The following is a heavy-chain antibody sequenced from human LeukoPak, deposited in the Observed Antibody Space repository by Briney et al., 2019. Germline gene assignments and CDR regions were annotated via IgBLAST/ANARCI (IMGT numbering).Heavy chain of an antibody. CDR3: ARLVISSSWFLRGSHFDP. V-gene: IGHV4-39*01. CDR2: IYYSGST. J-gene: IGHJ5*02. Sequence: SETLSLTCTVSGGSISSSSYYWGWIRQPPGKGLEWIGSIYYSGSTYYNPSLKSRVTISVDTSKNQFSLKLSSVTAADTAVYYCARLVISSSWFLRGSHFDPWGQGTLVTVSS. CDR1: GGSISSSSYY. D-gene: IGHD6-13*01.